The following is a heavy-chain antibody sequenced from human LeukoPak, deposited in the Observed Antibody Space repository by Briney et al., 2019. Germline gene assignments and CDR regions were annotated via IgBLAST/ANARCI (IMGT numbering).Heavy chain of an antibody. CDR3: AKGAGYSYGPPGYFDY. V-gene: IGHV3-9*01. Sequence: GGSLRLSCAASGFTFDDYAMHWVRQAPGKGLEWVSGISWNSGSIGYADSVKGRFTISRDNAKSSLYLQMNSLRAEDTALYYCAKGAGYSYGPPGYFDYWGQGTLVTVSS. D-gene: IGHD5-18*01. CDR1: GFTFDDYA. CDR2: ISWNSGSI. J-gene: IGHJ4*02.